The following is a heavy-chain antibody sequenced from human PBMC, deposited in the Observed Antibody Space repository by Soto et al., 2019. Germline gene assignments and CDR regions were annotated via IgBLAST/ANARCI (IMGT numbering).Heavy chain of an antibody. D-gene: IGHD6-19*01. CDR1: GYTFTSYD. V-gene: IGHV1-8*01. CDR2: MNPSTGNT. CDR3: ARGRIIVAGGFDP. J-gene: IGHJ5*02. Sequence: QVQLVQSGAEVKKPGASVKVSCKASGYTFTSYDIIWVRQATGQELAWMGWMNPSTGNTDSAEKFQGRITMTRNTFISTVYMELSSLSFEDTAVYYCARGRIIVAGGFDPWGQGTLVTVSS.